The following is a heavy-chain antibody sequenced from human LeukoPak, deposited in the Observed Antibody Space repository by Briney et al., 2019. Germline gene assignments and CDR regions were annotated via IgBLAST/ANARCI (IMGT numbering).Heavy chain of an antibody. Sequence: GGSLRLSCAASGFTFDVYAMHWVRQAPGKGLEWVSGISWNSGSIGYADSVKGRFTISRDNAKNSLYLQMNSLRAEDTALYYCAKDMGYCSGGSCYGMDVWGQGTTVTVSS. CDR1: GFTFDVYA. CDR2: ISWNSGSI. CDR3: AKDMGYCSGGSCYGMDV. J-gene: IGHJ6*02. D-gene: IGHD2-15*01. V-gene: IGHV3-9*01.